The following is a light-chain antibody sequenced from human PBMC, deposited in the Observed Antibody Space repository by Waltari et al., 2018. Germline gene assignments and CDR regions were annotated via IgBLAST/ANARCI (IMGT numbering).Light chain of an antibody. CDR1: QSVSSQ. CDR3: QQYNKWPLT. J-gene: IGKJ4*01. V-gene: IGKV3-15*01. CDR2: GAS. Sequence: ETVMTKSPCTLTVSPGDRGSISCRASQSVSSQLAWYQHKPGQTPRLLIYGASNRVTGIPARFSGSGSGTEFTLTISSLQSEDFGVYYCQQYNKWPLTFGGGTKVEIK.